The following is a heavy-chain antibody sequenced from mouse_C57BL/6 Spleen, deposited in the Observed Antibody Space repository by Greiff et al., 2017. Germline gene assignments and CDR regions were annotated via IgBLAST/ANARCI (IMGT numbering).Heavy chain of an antibody. Sequence: QVQLQQPGAELVKPGASVKLSCKASGYTFTSYWMHWVKERPGQGLEWIGMIHPNSGSTNYNEKFKSKATLTVDKSSSTAYMQLSSLTSGDSAVYYCASKRVTTTFDYWGQGTTLTVAS. D-gene: IGHD2-5*01. CDR3: ASKRVTTTFDY. V-gene: IGHV1-64*01. J-gene: IGHJ2*01. CDR2: IHPNSGST. CDR1: GYTFTSYW.